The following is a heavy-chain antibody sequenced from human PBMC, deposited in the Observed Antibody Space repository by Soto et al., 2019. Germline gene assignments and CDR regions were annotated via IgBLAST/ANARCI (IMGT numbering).Heavy chain of an antibody. Sequence: ASVKVSWKASGGTFSSYAISWVRQAPGQGLEWMGGIIPIFGTANYAQKFQGRVTITADESTSTAYMELSSLRSEDTAVYYCARDQLLYVPNCFAPWGQGTLVTVSS. CDR1: GGTFSSYA. CDR2: IIPIFGTA. V-gene: IGHV1-69*13. CDR3: ARDQLLYVPNCFAP. J-gene: IGHJ5*02. D-gene: IGHD4-4*01.